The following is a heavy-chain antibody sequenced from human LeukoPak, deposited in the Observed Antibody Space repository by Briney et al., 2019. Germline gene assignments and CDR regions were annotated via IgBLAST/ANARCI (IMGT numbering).Heavy chain of an antibody. CDR1: GLTFSSYS. CDR2: ISSSSSCI. CDR3: ARDDITKKPNDY. V-gene: IGHV3-21*01. J-gene: IGHJ4*02. Sequence: GGSLRLSCAASGLTFSSYSMNWFRQAPGKGLKGVSAISSSSSCIYYANSVKGRITISKDNAKNSLYLQMTSLRAEDTAVYYCARDDITKKPNDYWGQGTLVTVCS. D-gene: IGHD3-10*01.